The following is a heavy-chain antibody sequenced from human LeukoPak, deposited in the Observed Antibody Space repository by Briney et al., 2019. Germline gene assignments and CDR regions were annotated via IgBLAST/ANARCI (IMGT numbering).Heavy chain of an antibody. CDR2: ISSSGGTM. D-gene: IGHD2-8*02. CDR3: ARVGSLVHYFDY. V-gene: IGHV3-48*03. CDR1: GFTFRRYE. Sequence: PGGSLRLSCAASGFTFRRYEMSWVRQAPGKGLEWVSYISSSGGTMYYADSVKGRLTISRDNAKNSLYLQMNSLRAEDTAVYYCARVGSLVHYFDYWGQGTLVTVSS. J-gene: IGHJ4*02.